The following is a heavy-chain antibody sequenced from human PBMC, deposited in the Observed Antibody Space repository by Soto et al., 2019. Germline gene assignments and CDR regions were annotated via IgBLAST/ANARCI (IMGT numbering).Heavy chain of an antibody. CDR3: ARDQGSSGWFDAFDI. CDR1: GYTFTSYA. Sequence: ASVKVSCKASGYTFTSYAMHWVRQAPGQRLEWMGWINAGNGNTKYSQKFQGRVTITRDTSASTAYMELSSLRSEDTAVYYCARDQGSSGWFDAFDIWGQGTMVTVSS. V-gene: IGHV1-3*01. D-gene: IGHD6-19*01. J-gene: IGHJ3*02. CDR2: INAGNGNT.